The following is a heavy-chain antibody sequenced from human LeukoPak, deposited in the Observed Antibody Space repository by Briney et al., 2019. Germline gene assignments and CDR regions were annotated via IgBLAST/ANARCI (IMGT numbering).Heavy chain of an antibody. CDR1: GGSISSYY. CDR2: IYYSGST. V-gene: IGHV4-59*01. CDR3: ARVPILGAFHYYYYMDV. J-gene: IGHJ6*03. Sequence: PSETLSLTCTVSGGSISSYYWSWIQQPPGKGLEWIGYIYYSGSTNYNPSLKSRVTISVDTSKNQFSLKLSSVTAADTAVYYCARVPILGAFHYYYYMDVWGKGTTVTVSS. D-gene: IGHD3-3*01.